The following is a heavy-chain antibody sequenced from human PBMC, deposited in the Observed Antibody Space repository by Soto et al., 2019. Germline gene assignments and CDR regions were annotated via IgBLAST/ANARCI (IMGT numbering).Heavy chain of an antibody. D-gene: IGHD6-19*01. CDR3: AKDSGWYVYYYGMDV. J-gene: IGHJ6*02. CDR1: GFTFDDYA. Sequence: PGGSLRLSCAASGFTFDDYAMHWVRQAPGKGLEWVSGISWNSGSIGYADSVKGRFTISRDNAKNSLYLQMNSLRAEDTALYYCAKDSGWYVYYYGMDVRGQGTTVTVSS. V-gene: IGHV3-9*01. CDR2: ISWNSGSI.